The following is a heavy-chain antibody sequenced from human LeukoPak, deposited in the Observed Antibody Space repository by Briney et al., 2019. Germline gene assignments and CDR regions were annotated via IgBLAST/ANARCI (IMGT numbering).Heavy chain of an antibody. CDR2: ISSSSTYK. CDR3: ARYRENYYCDLDV. J-gene: IGHJ6*02. Sequence: PGGSLRLSCAASGFTFSSYSMNWVRQAPGKGLEWVSSISSSSTYKYYADSVRGRFTISRDNAKNSLYLQMNSLGVEDTAVYYCARYRENYYCDLDVWGQGTTVTVSS. CDR1: GFTFSSYS. V-gene: IGHV3-21*01. D-gene: IGHD3-10*01.